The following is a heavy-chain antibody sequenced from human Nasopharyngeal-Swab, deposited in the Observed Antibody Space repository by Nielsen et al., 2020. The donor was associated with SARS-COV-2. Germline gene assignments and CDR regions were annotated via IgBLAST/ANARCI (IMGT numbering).Heavy chain of an antibody. D-gene: IGHD3-10*01. J-gene: IGHJ6*02. Sequence: WVRQAPGQGLEWMGWISAYNGNTNYAQKFQGRVTMTRDTSISTAYMELSRLRSDDTAVYYCTRERRYGSGSYYYYYGMDVWGQGTTVTVSS. V-gene: IGHV1-2*02. CDR3: TRERRYGSGSYYYYYGMDV. CDR2: ISAYNGNT.